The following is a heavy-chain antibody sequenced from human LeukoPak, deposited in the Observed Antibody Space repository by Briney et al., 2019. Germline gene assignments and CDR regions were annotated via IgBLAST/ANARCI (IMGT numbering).Heavy chain of an antibody. CDR2: IYTSGST. V-gene: IGHV4-61*02. J-gene: IGHJ4*02. D-gene: IGHD5-12*01. CDR3: ARGYSGYDSPFDY. CDR1: GGSISSGSYY. Sequence: PSQTLSLTCTVSGGSISSGSYYWSWIRQPAGKGLEWIGRIYTSGSTNYNPSLKSRVTISVDTSKNQFSLKLSSVTAADTAVYYCARGYSGYDSPFDYWGQGTLVTVSS.